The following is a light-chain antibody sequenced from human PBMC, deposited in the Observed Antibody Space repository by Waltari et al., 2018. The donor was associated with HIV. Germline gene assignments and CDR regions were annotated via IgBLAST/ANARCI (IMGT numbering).Light chain of an antibody. CDR1: INDVGGYKY. V-gene: IGLV2-14*01. Sequence: QSALTQPASVSGSPGPSLTISCTGTINDVGGYKYVSWYQPPPGKAPKLIIYQVTNRPSGVSDRFSGSKSGNTASLTISGLQAEDEADYYCSSFTISSTLDFGTGTKVTVI. CDR2: QVT. J-gene: IGLJ1*01. CDR3: SSFTISSTLD.